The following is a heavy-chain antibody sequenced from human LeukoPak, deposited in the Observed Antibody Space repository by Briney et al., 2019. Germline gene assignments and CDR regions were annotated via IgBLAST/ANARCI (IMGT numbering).Heavy chain of an antibody. V-gene: IGHV1-69*13. CDR3: ARMGYCSGGSCYSVDYYYYMDV. CDR2: IIPIFGTA. Sequence: ASVKVSCKASGYTFTSYGISWVRQAPGQGLEWMGGIIPIFGTANYAQKFQGRVTITADESTSTAYMELSSLRSEDTAVYYCARMGYCSGGSCYSVDYYYYMDVWGKGTTVTVSS. D-gene: IGHD2-15*01. CDR1: GYTFTSYG. J-gene: IGHJ6*03.